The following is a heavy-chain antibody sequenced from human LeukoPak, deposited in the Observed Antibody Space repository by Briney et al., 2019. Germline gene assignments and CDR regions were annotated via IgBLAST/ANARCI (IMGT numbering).Heavy chain of an antibody. CDR2: INPSGGST. CDR3: ARGSSGSYFNYFDY. Sequence: GASVKVSCKASGYIFTNYSIHWVRQAPGQGLEWMGLINPSGGSTSYAQKFQGRVSMTRDTSTSTVYMELSSLKSEDTAVYYCARGSSGSYFNYFDYWGQGTLVTVSS. J-gene: IGHJ4*02. D-gene: IGHD1-26*01. CDR1: GYIFTNYS. V-gene: IGHV1-46*01.